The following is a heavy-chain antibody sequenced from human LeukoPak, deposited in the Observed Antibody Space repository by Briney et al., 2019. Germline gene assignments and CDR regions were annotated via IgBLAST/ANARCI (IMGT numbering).Heavy chain of an antibody. Sequence: PSETLSLTCAVYGGSFSGYYWSWIRQPPGKGLEWIGEINHSGSTNYSPSLKSRVTISVDTSKNQFSLKLSSVTAADTAVYYCARARADDYGDYLAYYFDYWGQGTLVTVSS. J-gene: IGHJ4*02. D-gene: IGHD4-17*01. V-gene: IGHV4-34*01. CDR3: ARARADDYGDYLAYYFDY. CDR2: INHSGST. CDR1: GGSFSGYY.